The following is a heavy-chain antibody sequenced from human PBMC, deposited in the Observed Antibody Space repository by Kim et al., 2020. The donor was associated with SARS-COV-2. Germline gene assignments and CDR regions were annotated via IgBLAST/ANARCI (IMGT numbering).Heavy chain of an antibody. CDR1: GFTFSSYG. CDR2: ISYDGSNK. J-gene: IGHJ4*02. D-gene: IGHD6-19*01. V-gene: IGHV3-30*18. CDR3: AKGSVAVAAPLWY. Sequence: GGSLRLSCAASGFTFSSYGMHWVRQAPGKGLEWVAVISYDGSNKYYADSVKGRFTISRDNSKNTLYLQMNSLRAEDTAVYYCAKGSVAVAAPLWYWGQGTLVTVSS.